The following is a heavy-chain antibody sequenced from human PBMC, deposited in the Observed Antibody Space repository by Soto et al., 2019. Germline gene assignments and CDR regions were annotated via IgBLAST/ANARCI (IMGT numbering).Heavy chain of an antibody. V-gene: IGHV1-18*01. CDR3: AKDHVVGGSYYDY. CDR2: VSAYNGNT. J-gene: IGHJ4*02. CDR1: GYIFSSYG. Sequence: QAQLVQSGAEVKKPGASVKVSCKASGYIFSSYGISWVRQAPGQGLEWMGWVSAYNGNTNYPQKLQGRVTMTTDTSTSTAYMELRSISSDDAAMYYCAKDHVVGGSYYDYWGQGTMVTVSS. D-gene: IGHD1-26*01.